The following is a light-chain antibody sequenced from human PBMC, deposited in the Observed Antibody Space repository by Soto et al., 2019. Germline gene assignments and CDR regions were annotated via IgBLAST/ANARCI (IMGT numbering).Light chain of an antibody. V-gene: IGKV1-5*01. Sequence: DIQMTQSPSTLSASVGDRVTITCRASQSISSWLAWYQQKPGKAPKLLIYDASSLESGVPSRFSGSGSGTEFTLTISSLQPDDFATSYCQQYNSYLTWTFGQGTKVEIK. CDR1: QSISSW. CDR3: QQYNSYLTWT. CDR2: DAS. J-gene: IGKJ1*01.